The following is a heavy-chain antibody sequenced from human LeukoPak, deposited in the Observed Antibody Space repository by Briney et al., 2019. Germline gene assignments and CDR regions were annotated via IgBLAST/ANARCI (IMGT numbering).Heavy chain of an antibody. J-gene: IGHJ4*02. D-gene: IGHD7-27*01. CDR2: ISSSGSTI. Sequence: GGSLRLSCAASGFTFSDYYMSWIRQAPGKGLEWVSYISSSGSTIYYADSAKGRFTISRDNAKNSLYLQMNSLRAEDTAVYYCARDRDWGSVNNFDYWGQGTLVTVSS. V-gene: IGHV3-11*01. CDR3: ARDRDWGSVNNFDY. CDR1: GFTFSDYY.